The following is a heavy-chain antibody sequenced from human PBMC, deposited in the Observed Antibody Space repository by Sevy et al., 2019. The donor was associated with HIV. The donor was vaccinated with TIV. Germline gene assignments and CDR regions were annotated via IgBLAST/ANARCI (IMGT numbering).Heavy chain of an antibody. CDR3: ARLSSSPSFGVVIVPYNWFDP. CDR1: GYSFTSYW. D-gene: IGHD3-16*02. J-gene: IGHJ5*02. Sequence: GESLKISCKGSGYSFTSYWIGWVRQMPGKGLEWMRIIYPGDSDTRYSPSFQGQVTISADKSISTAYLQWSSLKASDTALYCCARLSSSPSFGVVIVPYNWFDPWGQGTLVTVSS. V-gene: IGHV5-51*01. CDR2: IYPGDSDT.